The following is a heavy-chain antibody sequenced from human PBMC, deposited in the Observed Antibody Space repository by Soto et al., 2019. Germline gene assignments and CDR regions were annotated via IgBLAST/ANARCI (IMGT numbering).Heavy chain of an antibody. CDR3: AREALGYSYGAFDY. J-gene: IGHJ4*02. CDR1: GYTFTNYV. CDR2: ISASNGNT. Sequence: QVHLVQSGAEVKKPGASVKVSCKASGYTFTNYVFSWVRQAPGQGLEWMGWISASNGNTNYAQRLQGRVTKTTDSSTDTAYMELRSLRSDDTAVYYWAREALGYSYGAFDYCGQGTLVTVSS. V-gene: IGHV1-18*04. D-gene: IGHD5-18*01.